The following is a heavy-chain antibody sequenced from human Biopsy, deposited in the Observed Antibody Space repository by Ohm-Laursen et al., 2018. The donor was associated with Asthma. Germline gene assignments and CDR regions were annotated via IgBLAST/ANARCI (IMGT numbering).Heavy chain of an antibody. J-gene: IGHJ4*02. CDR2: ISYDGNHK. D-gene: IGHD5-12*01. V-gene: IGHV3-30*18. CDR1: EFMFRSFG. CDR3: AKRRGYSGHDNDY. Sequence: SLRLSCAASEFMFRSFGMHWVRQAPGKGLEWVAVISYDGNHKFYEDSVKGRFTISRDNSKNTLYLQTNSLRTEDTAVYYCAKRRGYSGHDNDYWGQGTLVIVSS.